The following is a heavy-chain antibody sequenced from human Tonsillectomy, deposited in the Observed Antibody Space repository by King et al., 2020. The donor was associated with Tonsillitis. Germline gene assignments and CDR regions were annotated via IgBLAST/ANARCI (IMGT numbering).Heavy chain of an antibody. D-gene: IGHD2-2*01. Sequence: VQLVESGGGLVKPGGSLRLSCAASGFTFSSYSMNWVRQAPGKGLEWGSSISSSSSYIYYADSVKGRFTISRDNAKNSLYLQMNSLRAEDTAVYYCARKSTVYCSSTSCYFDYYYMDVWGKGTTVTVSS. CDR2: ISSSSSYI. CDR3: ARKSTVYCSSTSCYFDYYYMDV. J-gene: IGHJ6*03. CDR1: GFTFSSYS. V-gene: IGHV3-21*01.